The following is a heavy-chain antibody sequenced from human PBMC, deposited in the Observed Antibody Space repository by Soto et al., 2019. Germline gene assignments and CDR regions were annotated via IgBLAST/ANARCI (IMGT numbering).Heavy chain of an antibody. V-gene: IGHV3-15*01. Sequence: LSLTCAASGFTFSNAWMSWVRQAPGKGLEWVGRIKSKTDGGTTDYAAPVKGRFTISRDDSKNTLYLQMNSLKTEDTAVYYCTTDQVDFWSGYYAFDIWGQGTMVTVSS. CDR3: TTDQVDFWSGYYAFDI. CDR1: GFTFSNAW. CDR2: IKSKTDGGTT. D-gene: IGHD3-3*01. J-gene: IGHJ3*02.